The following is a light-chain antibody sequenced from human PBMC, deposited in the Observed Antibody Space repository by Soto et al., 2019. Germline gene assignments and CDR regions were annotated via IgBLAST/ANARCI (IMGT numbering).Light chain of an antibody. Sequence: DIKITQSPSTLSASVGDRVTISCRASQNIRDWLAWYPPKPGKAPKVLIYDASKLHSGVPSRCSGSGSRTEFTLTISSLQHEDFATYFCQQLNTYSSFGGGTKVDIK. V-gene: IGKV1-5*01. CDR2: DAS. CDR1: QNIRDW. CDR3: QQLNTYSS. J-gene: IGKJ4*01.